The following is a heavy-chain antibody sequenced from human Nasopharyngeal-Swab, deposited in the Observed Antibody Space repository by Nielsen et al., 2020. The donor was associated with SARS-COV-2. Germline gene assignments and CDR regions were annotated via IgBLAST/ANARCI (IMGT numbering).Heavy chain of an antibody. CDR3: ARENV. CDR2: IYYSGST. V-gene: IGHV4-31*03. CDR1: GGSISSGGYH. J-gene: IGHJ6*02. Sequence: LRLSCTVSGGSISSGGYHWSWIRQHPGKGLEWIGYIYYSGSTYYNPSLKSRVTISVDTSKNQFSLKLSSVTAADTAVYYCARENVWGQGTTVTVSS.